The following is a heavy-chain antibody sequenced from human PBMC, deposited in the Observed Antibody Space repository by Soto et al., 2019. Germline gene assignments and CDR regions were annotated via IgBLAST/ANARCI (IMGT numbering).Heavy chain of an antibody. CDR1: GFTFSSYA. J-gene: IGHJ4*02. CDR3: ARDCHSGSYYVTLCY. CDR2: IPYDGSNK. D-gene: IGHD1-26*01. V-gene: IGHV3-30-3*01. Sequence: SLRLSCAASGFTFSSYAMHWVRQAPGKGLEWVAVIPYDGSNKYYADSVKGRFTISRDNSKNTLYLQMNSLRAEDTAVYYCARDCHSGSYYVTLCYWCQGPLLTV.